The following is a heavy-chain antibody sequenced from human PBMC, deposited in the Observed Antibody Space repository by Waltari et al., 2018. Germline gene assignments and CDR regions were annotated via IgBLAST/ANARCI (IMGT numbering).Heavy chain of an antibody. Sequence: QVQLQESGPGLVKPSETLSLTCAVSGYSISSGYYWGWIRQPPGKGLEYIGSIYHSASPYYNPSLKSRVTIAVDTSKNQFSLKLISVTAADTAVYYCARYGHWFDPWGQGTLVTVSS. CDR3: ARYGHWFDP. V-gene: IGHV4-38-2*01. CDR1: GYSISSGYY. CDR2: IYHSASP. J-gene: IGHJ5*02. D-gene: IGHD4-17*01.